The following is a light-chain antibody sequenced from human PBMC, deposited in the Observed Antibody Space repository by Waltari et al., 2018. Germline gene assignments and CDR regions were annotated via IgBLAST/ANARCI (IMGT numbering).Light chain of an antibody. V-gene: IGKV3D-20*01. J-gene: IGKJ1*01. CDR3: QHYVRLPVT. CDR2: DAS. CDR1: QSVGRS. Sequence: CGARQSVGRSLAWYQQKPGRAPRLLLYDASSRATGIPDRFSGSGFGTDFSLTISRLEPEDFAVYYCQHYVRLPVTFGQGTKVEIK.